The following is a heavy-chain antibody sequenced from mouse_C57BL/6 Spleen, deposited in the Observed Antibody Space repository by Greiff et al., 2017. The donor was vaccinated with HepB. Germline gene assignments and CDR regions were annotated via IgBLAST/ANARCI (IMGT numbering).Heavy chain of an antibody. D-gene: IGHD3-2*02. CDR1: GFTFSSYG. J-gene: IGHJ2*01. Sequence: DVMLVESGGDLVKPGGSLKLSCAASGFTFSSYGMSWVRQTPDKRLEWVATISSGGSYTYYPDSGKGRFTISRDNAKNTLYLQMSSLKSEDTAMYYCARLDSSGYSLDYWGQGTTLTVSS. CDR3: ARLDSSGYSLDY. CDR2: ISSGGSYT. V-gene: IGHV5-6*02.